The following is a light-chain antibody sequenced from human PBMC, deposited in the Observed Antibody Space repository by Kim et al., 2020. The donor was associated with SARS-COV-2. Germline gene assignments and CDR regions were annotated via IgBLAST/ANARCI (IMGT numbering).Light chain of an antibody. CDR2: AAS. V-gene: IGKV1-9*01. Sequence: ASVGDRVSITCRASQAISTSLAWYQQKPGIAPKLLIYAASTLQSWVPSRFSGSGSGTDFTLTISSLQPEDFATYYCQQVNSYPLTFGGGTKVEIK. J-gene: IGKJ4*01. CDR1: QAISTS. CDR3: QQVNSYPLT.